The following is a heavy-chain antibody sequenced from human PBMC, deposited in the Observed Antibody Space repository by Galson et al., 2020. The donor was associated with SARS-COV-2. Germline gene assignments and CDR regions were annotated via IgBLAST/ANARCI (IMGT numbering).Heavy chain of an antibody. CDR3: ARAPGIAAAGTGYYYYYGMDV. CDR1: GGSISSGGYY. J-gene: IGHJ6*02. CDR2: IYYSGST. D-gene: IGHD6-13*01. Sequence: SETLSLTCTVSGGSISSGGYYWSWIRQHPGKGLEWIGYIYYSGSTYYNPSLQRRVTISVDTSKNQFSLKLSSVTAADTAVYCCARAPGIAAAGTGYYYYYGMDVWSQGTTVTVSS. V-gene: IGHV4-31*03.